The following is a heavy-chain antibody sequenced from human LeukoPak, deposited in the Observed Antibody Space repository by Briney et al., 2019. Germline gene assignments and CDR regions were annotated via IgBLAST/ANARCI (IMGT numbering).Heavy chain of an antibody. CDR2: IYYSGST. CDR3: ARADILTGYYGGSWYYFDY. CDR1: GGSISSYY. D-gene: IGHD3-9*01. Sequence: SETLSLTCTVPGGSISSYYWSWIRQPPGKGLERIGYIYYSGSTNYNPSLRSRVTISVDTSKNQFSLKLSSVTAADTAVYYCARADILTGYYGGSWYYFDYWGQGTLVTVSS. V-gene: IGHV4-59*01. J-gene: IGHJ4*02.